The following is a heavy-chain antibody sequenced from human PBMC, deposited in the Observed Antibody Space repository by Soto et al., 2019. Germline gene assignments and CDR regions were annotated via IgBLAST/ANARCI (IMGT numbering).Heavy chain of an antibody. J-gene: IGHJ4*02. CDR2: LYYSGTS. D-gene: IGHD3-22*01. V-gene: IGHV4-30-4*01. CDR3: ARGPAHFDTNGYAYWLDY. Sequence: QVQLQESGPGLVKPSQTLSLICTVSGGSISTDGYNWSWIRQTPGKGLEWIGYLYYSGTSFYNPSRKSRVTISGDTSKNQFSLSLTFVTAADTAVYFCARGPAHFDTNGYAYWLDYWGQGIPVTVSS. CDR1: GGSISTDGYN.